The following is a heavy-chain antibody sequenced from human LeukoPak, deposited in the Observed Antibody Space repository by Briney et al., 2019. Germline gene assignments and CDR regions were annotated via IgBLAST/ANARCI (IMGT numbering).Heavy chain of an antibody. D-gene: IGHD7-27*01. CDR2: ISSSGSTI. Sequence: GGSLRLSCAASGSTFSSYEMNWVRQAPGKGLEWVSYISSSGSTIYYADSVKGRFTISRDNAKNSLYLQMNSLRAEDTAVYYCARRRLGIGFDPWGQGTLVTVSS. V-gene: IGHV3-48*03. J-gene: IGHJ5*02. CDR3: ARRRLGIGFDP. CDR1: GSTFSSYE.